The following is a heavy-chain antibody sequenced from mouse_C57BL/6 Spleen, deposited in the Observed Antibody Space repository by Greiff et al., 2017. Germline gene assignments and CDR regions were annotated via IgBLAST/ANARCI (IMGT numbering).Heavy chain of an antibody. Sequence: QVQLQQPGAELVKPGASVKMSCKASGYTFTSYWITWVKQRPGQGLEWIGDIYPGSGSTNYNEKLKSKATLTVDTASSTADRQLSSLTSEDSAVYYCARSGNAMDYWGQGTSVTVSS. CDR3: ARSGNAMDY. CDR2: IYPGSGST. CDR1: GYTFTSYW. D-gene: IGHD3-1*01. V-gene: IGHV1-55*01. J-gene: IGHJ4*01.